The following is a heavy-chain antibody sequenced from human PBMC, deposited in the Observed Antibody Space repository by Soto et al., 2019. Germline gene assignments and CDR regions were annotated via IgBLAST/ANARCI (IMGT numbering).Heavy chain of an antibody. V-gene: IGHV3-7*03. CDR1: GFTFSDYW. D-gene: IGHD2-2*01. Sequence: PGGSLRLSCEASGFTFSDYWMSWVRQAPGKGPEWVANIKFDGSEKQYVDSVRGRFTISRDNSRSSLSLQMNSLRAGDTAVYYCVKDGGYCSSSTCYAPRNHYFDSWGQGTLVPVSS. CDR2: IKFDGSEK. CDR3: VKDGGYCSSSTCYAPRNHYFDS. J-gene: IGHJ4*02.